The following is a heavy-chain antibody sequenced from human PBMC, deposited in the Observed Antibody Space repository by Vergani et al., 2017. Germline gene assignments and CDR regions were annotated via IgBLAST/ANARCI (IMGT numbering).Heavy chain of an antibody. J-gene: IGHJ4*02. CDR3: ARQVGSLFDY. CDR1: EYSFGNYW. V-gene: IGHV5-51*01. Sequence: EVELVQSGPEMRKPGESLKISCKGSEYSFGNYWIGWVRQMPGKGLEWMGIIYPADSDTRYSPSFQGQVTISADNSISTAYLQWSGLTASDTAMYYCARQVGSLFDYWGQGTLVTVSS. D-gene: IGHD2-15*01. CDR2: IYPADSDT.